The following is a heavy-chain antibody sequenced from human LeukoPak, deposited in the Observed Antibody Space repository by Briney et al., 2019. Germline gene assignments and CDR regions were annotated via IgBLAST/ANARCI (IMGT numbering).Heavy chain of an antibody. CDR3: AREEEIVVVPAAIWFDP. D-gene: IGHD2-2*02. Sequence: ASVKVSCKASGGTFSSYTISWVRQAPGQGLEWMGRIIPVLGIANYAQKFQGRVTITADKSTSTAYMELSSLRSEDTAVYYCAREEEIVVVPAAIWFDPWGQGTLVTVSS. J-gene: IGHJ5*02. CDR2: IIPVLGIA. V-gene: IGHV1-69*04. CDR1: GGTFSSYT.